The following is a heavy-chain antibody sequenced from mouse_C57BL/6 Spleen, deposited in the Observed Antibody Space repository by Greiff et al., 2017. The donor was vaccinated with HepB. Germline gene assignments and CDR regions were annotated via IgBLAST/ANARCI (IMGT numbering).Heavy chain of an antibody. CDR2: ISNLAYSI. V-gene: IGHV5-15*01. CDR1: GFTFSDYG. D-gene: IGHD2-3*01. CDR3: ARHTDGYYGYFDV. J-gene: IGHJ1*03. Sequence: EVKLMESGGGLVQPGGSLKLSCAASGFTFSDYGMAWVRQAPRKGPEWVAFISNLAYSIYYADTVTGRFTISRENAKNTLYLEMSSLRSEDTAMYYCARHTDGYYGYFDVWGTVTTVTVSS.